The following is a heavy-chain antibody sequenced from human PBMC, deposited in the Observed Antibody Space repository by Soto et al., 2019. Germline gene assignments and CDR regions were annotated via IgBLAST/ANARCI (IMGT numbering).Heavy chain of an antibody. D-gene: IGHD2-2*01. Sequence: GGSLRLSCAASGFTFRSYWMQWVRQAPGKGLVWVSWINSDGSSTSYADSVKGRFTISRDNAKNTLYLQMNSLRAEDTAVYYCASGGISLNSDSWGQGTLVTVSS. CDR1: GFTFRSYW. J-gene: IGHJ4*02. CDR3: ASGGISLNSDS. CDR2: INSDGSST. V-gene: IGHV3-74*01.